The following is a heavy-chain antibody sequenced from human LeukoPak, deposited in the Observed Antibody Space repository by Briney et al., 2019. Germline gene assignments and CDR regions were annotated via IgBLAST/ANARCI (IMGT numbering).Heavy chain of an antibody. V-gene: IGHV4-39*01. Sequence: SETLSLTCTVSGGSISSSSYYWGWIRQPPGKGLEWIGSIYYSGSTYYNPSLKSRVTISADTSKNQFSLKLSSVTAADTAVYYCARHPSGDYFDYWGQGTLVTVSS. CDR2: IYYSGST. CDR3: ARHPSGDYFDY. J-gene: IGHJ4*02. D-gene: IGHD3-10*01. CDR1: GGSISSSSYY.